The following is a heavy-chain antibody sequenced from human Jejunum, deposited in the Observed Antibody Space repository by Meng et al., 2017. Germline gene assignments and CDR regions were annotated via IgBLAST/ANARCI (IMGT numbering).Heavy chain of an antibody. CDR3: ARSPQYYDSSGFAFDP. V-gene: IGHV4-39*01. D-gene: IGHD3-22*01. CDR1: GGSISTSSYY. Sequence: QLQLQESGPGLVKPSAPLSLTCPVSGGSISTSSYYWGWIRQAPGKGLEWIGNIYYSGSTYYNSSLKSRVTISVDTSKNQFSLTLSAVTAADTAVYYCARSPQYYDSSGFAFDPWGQGTLVTVSS. J-gene: IGHJ5*02. CDR2: IYYSGST.